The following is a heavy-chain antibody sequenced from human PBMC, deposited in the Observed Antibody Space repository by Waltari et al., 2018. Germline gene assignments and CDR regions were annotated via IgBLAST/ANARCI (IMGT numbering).Heavy chain of an antibody. J-gene: IGHJ2*01. CDR1: GGSISSYY. CDR3: ARVGYYDFWSGGTAGYFDL. Sequence: QVQLQESGPGLVKPSETLSLTCTVSGGSISSYYWSSIRQPPGKGLEWIGDLYYSGSSKYNPSLMSRYTISLDTSKNQFSLRLSSVTAADTAVYYCARVGYYDFWSGGTAGYFDLWGRGTLVTVSS. V-gene: IGHV4-59*01. D-gene: IGHD3-3*01. CDR2: LYYSGSS.